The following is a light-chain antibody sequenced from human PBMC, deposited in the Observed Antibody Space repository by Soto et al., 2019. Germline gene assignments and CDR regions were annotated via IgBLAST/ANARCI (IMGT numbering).Light chain of an antibody. V-gene: IGLV2-14*01. CDR2: GVT. Sequence: QSALTLPASVSGSPGQSITISCTGTSSDVGGYNYVSWYQQHPGKAPKLMIYGVTNRPSGVSNRFSGSKSGNTASLTISGLQAEDEADYYCSSYTSSTTLSVVFGGGTQLTVL. CDR1: SSDVGGYNY. J-gene: IGLJ2*01. CDR3: SSYTSSTTLSVV.